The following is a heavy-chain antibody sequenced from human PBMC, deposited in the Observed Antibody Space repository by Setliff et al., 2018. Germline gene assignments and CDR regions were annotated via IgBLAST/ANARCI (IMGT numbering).Heavy chain of an antibody. CDR2: ISPYSGNS. Sequence: AASVKVSCKASGYTFSDYGVSWVRQAPGQGLEWLGWISPYSGNSYSAPKFQGRLFLTTDTSAATAYLDLRSLRSDDTAVYFCSRLVRFRTRTACQRLSGDDYWGQGTLVTVSS. CDR3: SRLVRFRTRTACQRLSGDDY. J-gene: IGHJ4*02. CDR1: GYTFSDYG. V-gene: IGHV1-18*01. D-gene: IGHD6-13*01.